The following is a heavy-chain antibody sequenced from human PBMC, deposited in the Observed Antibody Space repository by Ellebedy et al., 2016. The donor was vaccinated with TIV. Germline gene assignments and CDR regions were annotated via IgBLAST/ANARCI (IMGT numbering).Heavy chain of an antibody. V-gene: IGHV1-46*01. J-gene: IGHJ5*02. D-gene: IGHD1-1*01. Sequence: ASVKVSXKASGYTFTRYYMHWVRQAPGQGLEWMGIINPSGGSTSYAQKFQGRVTMTRDTSTSTVYMELSSLRSEDTAVYYCARGGQTGTTHNWFDPWGQGTLVTVSS. CDR1: GYTFTRYY. CDR2: INPSGGST. CDR3: ARGGQTGTTHNWFDP.